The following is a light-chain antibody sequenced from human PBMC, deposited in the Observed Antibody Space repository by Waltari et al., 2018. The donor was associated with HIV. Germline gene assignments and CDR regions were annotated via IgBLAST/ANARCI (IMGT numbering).Light chain of an antibody. CDR1: TSNIANNY. CDR2: ETS. J-gene: IGLJ2*01. CDR3: GTWDNSLRAGV. V-gene: IGLV1-51*02. Sequence: QSVVTQPPSVSAAPGQRVTISCSGSTSNIANNYVSWYLQLPGSAPKLLINETSKRPAGMPDRFSGSKSGTTATLGITGLQTGDEAVYYCGTWDNSLRAGVFGGGTKLTVL.